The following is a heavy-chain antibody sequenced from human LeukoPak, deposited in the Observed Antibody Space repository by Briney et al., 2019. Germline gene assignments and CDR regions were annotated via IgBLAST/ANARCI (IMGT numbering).Heavy chain of an antibody. Sequence: GGSLRLSCAASGFTFSNHYMDWVRQAPGKGLEWVGRIRNRANSYATEYAASVKGRFTISRDDSKNSLYLQMNSLKTEDTAVYYCTMVVVTAIPSKYIDYWGQGTLVTVSS. CDR2: IRNRANSYAT. J-gene: IGHJ4*02. V-gene: IGHV3-72*01. CDR3: TMVVVTAIPSKYIDY. CDR1: GFTFSNHY. D-gene: IGHD2-21*02.